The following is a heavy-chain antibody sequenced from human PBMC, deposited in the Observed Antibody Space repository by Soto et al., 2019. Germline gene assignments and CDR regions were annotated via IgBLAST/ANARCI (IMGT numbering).Heavy chain of an antibody. J-gene: IGHJ4*02. CDR1: GYTFTGYY. V-gene: IGHV1-2*02. CDR3: ARDSRGLRYFDWLLYFDY. Sequence: ASVKVSCKASGYTFTGYYMHWVRQAPGQGLEWMGWINPNSGGTNYAQKFQGRVTMTRDTSISTAYMELSRLRSDDTAVYYCARDSRGLRYFDWLLYFDYWGQGTLVTVSS. D-gene: IGHD3-9*01. CDR2: INPNSGGT.